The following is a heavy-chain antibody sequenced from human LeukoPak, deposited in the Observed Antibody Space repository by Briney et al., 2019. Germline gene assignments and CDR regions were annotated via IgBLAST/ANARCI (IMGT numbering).Heavy chain of an antibody. CDR3: SSWAGGSEPVASFDY. V-gene: IGHV1-2*02. CDR1: GYTFSGYY. CDR2: INLNTGGT. D-gene: IGHD3-10*01. J-gene: IGHJ4*02. Sequence: APVRVSCRASGYTFSGYYMHWMRQAPGQGLEWMGWINLNTGGTTYAQKFQGRVTMTRDTSISTAYMELRRLTSDDTAVYYCSSWAGGSEPVASFDYWGQGTLVTVSP.